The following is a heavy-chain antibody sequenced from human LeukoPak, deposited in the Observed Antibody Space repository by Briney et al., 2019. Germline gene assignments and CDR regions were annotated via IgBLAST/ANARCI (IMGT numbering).Heavy chain of an antibody. CDR2: IKQDGSEK. CDR3: ARDRPVVVVVAATTENYYGMDV. D-gene: IGHD2-15*01. Sequence: GGSLRLSCAASGFTFSSYWMSWVRQAPGKGLEWVANIKQDGSEKYYVDSVKGRFTISRDNAKNSLYLQMNSLRAEDTAVYYCARDRPVVVVVAATTENYYGMDVWAKGPRSPSP. J-gene: IGHJ6*02. CDR1: GFTFSSYW. V-gene: IGHV3-7*01.